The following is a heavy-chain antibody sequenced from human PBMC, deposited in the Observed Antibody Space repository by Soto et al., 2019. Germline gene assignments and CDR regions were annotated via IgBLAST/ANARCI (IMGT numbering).Heavy chain of an antibody. V-gene: IGHV4-4*02. J-gene: IGHJ5*02. CDR2: IYYSGST. Sequence: PSETLSLTCGVSGGSISSINWWSWVRQTPGKGLEWIGEIYYSGSTNYNPSLTSRVTMSIDKSKNQFFLNLTSVTAADTALYYCARPSGVSATYWFDAWGQGTLVTVSS. CDR1: GGSISSINW. D-gene: IGHD3-10*01. CDR3: ARPSGVSATYWFDA.